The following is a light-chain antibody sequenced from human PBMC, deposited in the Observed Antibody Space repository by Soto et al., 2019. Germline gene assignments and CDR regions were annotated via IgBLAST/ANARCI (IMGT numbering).Light chain of an antibody. CDR2: EVT. CDR1: SSDVGSSKY. V-gene: IGLV2-8*01. Sequence: QSVLTQPASVSGSPGQSITISCAGTSSDVGSSKYVSWYQHHPGRAPKLIIYEVTRRPSGVPDRIFGSKSYTTASLTVSGLQAEDEADYYCSSFAGTNSFVFGTGTKLTVL. CDR3: SSFAGTNSFV. J-gene: IGLJ1*01.